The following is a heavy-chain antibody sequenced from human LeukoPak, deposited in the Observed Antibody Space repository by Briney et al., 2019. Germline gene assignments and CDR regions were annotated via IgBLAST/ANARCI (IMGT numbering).Heavy chain of an antibody. J-gene: IGHJ6*02. V-gene: IGHV4-34*01. CDR1: GGSFSGYY. CDR3: ARGGSGGYYGSGSYSPSLYYYYYGMDV. CDR2: INHSGST. D-gene: IGHD3-10*01. Sequence: SETLSLTCAVYGGSFSGYYWSWLRQPPGKGLEWIGEINHSGSTNYNPSLKSRVTISVDTSKNQFSLKLSSVTAADTAVYYCARGGSGGYYGSGSYSPSLYYYYYGMDVWGQGTTVTVSS.